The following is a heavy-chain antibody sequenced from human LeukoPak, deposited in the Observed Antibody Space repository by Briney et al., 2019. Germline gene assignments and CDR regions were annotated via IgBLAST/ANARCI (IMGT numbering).Heavy chain of an antibody. CDR3: ASRGLDY. CDR2: IKRDGSEK. D-gene: IGHD1-26*01. J-gene: IGHJ4*02. V-gene: IGHV3-7*01. Sequence: PGGSLRLSCVASGFTFSASRMMWVRQAPGKGLEWVANIKRDGSEKAYVDSVKGRFTISRDNAKNSLYFQLNSLRADDTAVYYCASRGLDYWGQGTLVTVSS. CDR1: GFTFSASR.